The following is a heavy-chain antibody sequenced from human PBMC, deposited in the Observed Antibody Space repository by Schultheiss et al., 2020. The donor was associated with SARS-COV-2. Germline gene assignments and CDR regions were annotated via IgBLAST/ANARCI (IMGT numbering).Heavy chain of an antibody. Sequence: SETLSLTCTVSGGSISSYYWSWIRQPPGKGLEWIGEINHSGSTYYNPSLKSRVTISVDRSKNQFSLQLNSVTPEDTAVYYCARGITFGGVIRPIDYWGQGTLVTVSS. CDR2: INHSGST. D-gene: IGHD3-16*02. V-gene: IGHV4-59*04. J-gene: IGHJ4*02. CDR3: ARGITFGGVIRPIDY. CDR1: GGSISSYY.